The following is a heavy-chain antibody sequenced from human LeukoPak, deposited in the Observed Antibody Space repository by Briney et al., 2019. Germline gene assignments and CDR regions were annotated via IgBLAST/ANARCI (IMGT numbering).Heavy chain of an antibody. V-gene: IGHV1-18*04. Sequence: GASVKVSCKASGYTFTSYGISWVRQAPGQGLEWMGWISAYNGNTNYAQKLQGRVTMTTDTSTSTAYMELRSLGSDDTAVYYCARVPIYSSGWYYGYWGQGTLVTVSS. CDR3: ARVPIYSSGWYYGY. CDR2: ISAYNGNT. CDR1: GYTFTSYG. J-gene: IGHJ4*02. D-gene: IGHD6-19*01.